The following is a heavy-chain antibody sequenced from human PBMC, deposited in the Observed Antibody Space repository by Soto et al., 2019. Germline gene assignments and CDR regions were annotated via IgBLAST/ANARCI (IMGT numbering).Heavy chain of an antibody. CDR1: GGSISSGGYY. CDR2: IYYSGST. D-gene: IGHD2-2*01. J-gene: IGHJ4*02. V-gene: IGHV4-31*03. Sequence: TLSLTCTVSGGSISSGGYYWSWIRQHPGKGLEWIGYIYYSGSTYYNPSLKSRVTISVDTSKNQFSLKLSSVTAADTAVYYCARVIVVVPAAMRYIDYWGQGTLVTV. CDR3: ARVIVVVPAAMRYIDY.